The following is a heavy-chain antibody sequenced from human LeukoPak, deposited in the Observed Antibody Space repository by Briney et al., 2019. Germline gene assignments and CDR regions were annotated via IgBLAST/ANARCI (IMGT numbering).Heavy chain of an antibody. Sequence: GGSLRLSCAASGFTFSSYAMSWVRQAPGKGLEWVSAISGSGGSTYYADSVKGRFTISRDNAKNTLYLQMNSLRAEDTAVYSCAKFGPLPMFRGVPVLSYYSGMDVWGQGPTVTVSS. CDR3: AKFGPLPMFRGVPVLSYYSGMDV. D-gene: IGHD3-10*01. J-gene: IGHJ6*02. V-gene: IGHV3-23*01. CDR1: GFTFSSYA. CDR2: ISGSGGST.